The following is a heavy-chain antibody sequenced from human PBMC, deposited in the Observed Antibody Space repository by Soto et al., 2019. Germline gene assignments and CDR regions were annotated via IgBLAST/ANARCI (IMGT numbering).Heavy chain of an antibody. D-gene: IGHD3-3*01. CDR2: INPSGGNT. J-gene: IGHJ4*02. CDR3: ARAEYDFWSGYYTPFDY. CDR1: GYTFTSYY. V-gene: IGHV1-46*01. Sequence: ASVKVSCKASGYTFTSYYMHWVRQAPGQGLEWMGIINPSGGNTKYSQKFQGRVTITRDTSASTAYMELSSLRSEDTAVYYCARAEYDFWSGYYTPFDYWGQGTLVTVSS.